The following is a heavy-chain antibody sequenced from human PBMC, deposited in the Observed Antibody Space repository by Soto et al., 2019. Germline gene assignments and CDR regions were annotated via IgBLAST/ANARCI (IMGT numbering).Heavy chain of an antibody. D-gene: IGHD3-10*01. V-gene: IGHV1-69*13. J-gene: IGHJ6*02. Sequence: GASVKVSCKASGGTFSSYAISWVRQAPGQGLEWMGGIIPIFGTANYAQKFQGRVTITADESTSTAYMELSSLRSEDTAVYYCARNYYGSGSHHVWGQGTTVTVSS. CDR3: ARNYYGSGSHHV. CDR2: IIPIFGTA. CDR1: GGTFSSYA.